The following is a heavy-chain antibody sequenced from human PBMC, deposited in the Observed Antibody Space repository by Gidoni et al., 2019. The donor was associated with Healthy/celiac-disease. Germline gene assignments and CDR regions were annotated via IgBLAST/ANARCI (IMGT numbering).Heavy chain of an antibody. D-gene: IGHD3-10*01. CDR2: IWYDGSNK. J-gene: IGHJ4*02. V-gene: IGHV3-33*08. Sequence: QVQLVESGGGVVQPGRSLRLSCAASGFTFSSYGMNWVRQAPGKGLEWVAVIWYDGSNKYYADSVKGRFTISRDNSKNTLYLQMNSLRAEDTAVYYCARPEEDEGSFDYWGQGTLVTVSS. CDR1: GFTFSSYG. CDR3: ARPEEDEGSFDY.